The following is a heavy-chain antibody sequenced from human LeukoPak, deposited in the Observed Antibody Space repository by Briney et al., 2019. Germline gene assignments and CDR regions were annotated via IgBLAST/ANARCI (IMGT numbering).Heavy chain of an antibody. V-gene: IGHV3-23*01. CDR2: ISGSGGST. CDR3: ASRAGDYSHPYDY. Sequence: GGSLRLSCAASGFTFSSYGMSWGRQAPGEGLEWVSAISGSGGSTYYADSVKGRFTISRDNSKNTVHLQMNSLRAEDTAMYYCASRAGDYSHPYDYWGQGTLVTVSS. CDR1: GFTFSSYG. D-gene: IGHD3-22*01. J-gene: IGHJ4*02.